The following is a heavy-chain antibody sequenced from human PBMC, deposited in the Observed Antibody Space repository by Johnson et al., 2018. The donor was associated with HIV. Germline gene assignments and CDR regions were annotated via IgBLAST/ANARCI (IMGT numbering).Heavy chain of an antibody. CDR2: ISSRGGTI. CDR1: GFTFSDYY. V-gene: IGHV3-11*04. D-gene: IGHD3-22*01. CDR3: ARDRGYWDAFDI. Sequence: QMQLVESGGGLVKPGGSLRLSCAASGFTFSDYYMTCIRQAPGKGLEWLSFISSRGGTIYYADSVKGRFSTSKDNAKNYLYLQMNSLRAEDTAVYYCARDRGYWDAFDIWGQGTMVIVSS. J-gene: IGHJ3*02.